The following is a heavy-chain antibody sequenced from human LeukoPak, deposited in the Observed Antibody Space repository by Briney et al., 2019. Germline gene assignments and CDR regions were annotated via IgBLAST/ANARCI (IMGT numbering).Heavy chain of an antibody. J-gene: IGHJ1*01. CDR2: ISGSGGST. Sequence: PGGSLRLSCAASGFTFSSYAMSWVRQAPGKGLEWVSAISGSGGSTYYADSVKGRFTISRDNSKNTLYLQMNSLRAEDTAVYYCAKAPPSLGLRYFDRGAVFQHWGQGTLVTVSS. D-gene: IGHD3-9*01. V-gene: IGHV3-23*01. CDR3: AKAPPSLGLRYFDRGAVFQH. CDR1: GFTFSSYA.